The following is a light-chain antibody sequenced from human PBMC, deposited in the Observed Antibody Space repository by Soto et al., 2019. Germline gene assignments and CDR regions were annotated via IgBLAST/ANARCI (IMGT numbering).Light chain of an antibody. V-gene: IGKV3-20*01. CDR1: QSVSSSY. CDR2: GAS. Sequence: EIVLTQSPGTLSLSPGERATLSCRASQSVSSSYLAWYQQKPGQAPRLLIYGASTRATGIPDRFSGSGSGTDFTLTVSVLAPEDFAAYYCQQYGSSPFTFGPGTKVDIK. CDR3: QQYGSSPFT. J-gene: IGKJ3*01.